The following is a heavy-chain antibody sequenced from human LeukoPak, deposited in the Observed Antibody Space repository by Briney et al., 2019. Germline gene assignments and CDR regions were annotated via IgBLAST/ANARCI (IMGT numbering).Heavy chain of an antibody. CDR2: IYYSGST. CDR3: ARRRPNYYDSSGYHHDAFDI. V-gene: IGHV4-59*01. D-gene: IGHD3-22*01. Sequence: SETLSLTCTVSGGSISSYYWSWIRQPPGKGLEWIGYIYYSGSTNYNPSLKSRVTISVDTSKNQFSLKLSSVTAADTAVYYCARRRPNYYDSSGYHHDAFDIWGQGTMVTVSS. CDR1: GGSISSYY. J-gene: IGHJ3*02.